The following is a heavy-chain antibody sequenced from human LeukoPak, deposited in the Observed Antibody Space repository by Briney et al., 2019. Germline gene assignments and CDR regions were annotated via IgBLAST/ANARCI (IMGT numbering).Heavy chain of an antibody. Sequence: PGGSLRLSCAASGFTFSSYAMHWVRQAPGKGLEWVAVISYDGSNKYYADSVKGRFTISRDNSKNTLYLQMNSLRAEDTAVYYCARDSSGWETYYYYMGVWGKGTTVTVSS. D-gene: IGHD6-19*01. J-gene: IGHJ6*03. CDR2: ISYDGSNK. V-gene: IGHV3-30*04. CDR1: GFTFSSYA. CDR3: ARDSSGWETYYYYMGV.